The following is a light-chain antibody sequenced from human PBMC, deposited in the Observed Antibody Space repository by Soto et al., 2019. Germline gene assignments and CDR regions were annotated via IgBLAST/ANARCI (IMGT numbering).Light chain of an antibody. J-gene: IGLJ1*01. CDR1: TGAVTCGHY. CDR2: DTS. V-gene: IGLV7-46*01. CDR3: GLSYSGTQRV. Sequence: TYDSPGTLSPRGTDTLPYGSSTGAVTCGHYSYWSQQKPGQASRSLIYDTSNKQSWTPARFSGSLLGGKAALTLSGAQPEDEADYYCGLSYSGTQRVFRAGTKGTVL.